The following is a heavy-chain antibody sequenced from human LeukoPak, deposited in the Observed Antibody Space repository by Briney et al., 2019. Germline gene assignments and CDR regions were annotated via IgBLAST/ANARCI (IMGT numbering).Heavy chain of an antibody. CDR1: GFTFSSSA. D-gene: IGHD3-3*01. J-gene: IGHJ4*02. V-gene: IGHV3-23*01. Sequence: GGSLRLSCAASGFTFSSSALNWVRQAPGKGLEWVAGISGSGGTTYYAGSVKGRFTISRDNSKNMIHLQLNSLSADDTAVYYCAKDVGMFGVLNRPDNWGQGALVIVSS. CDR2: ISGSGGTT. CDR3: AKDVGMFGVLNRPDN.